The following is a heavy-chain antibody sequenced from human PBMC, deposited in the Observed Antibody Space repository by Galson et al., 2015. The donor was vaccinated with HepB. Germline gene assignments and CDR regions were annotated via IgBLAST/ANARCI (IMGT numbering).Heavy chain of an antibody. J-gene: IGHJ6*04. CDR3: ATVNWNPNPPRDD. CDR2: VDPDNGET. V-gene: IGHV1-69-2*01. CDR1: GYTFTDYY. Sequence: VKVSCKVSGYTFTDYYMRWVQQAPGKGLEWMGLVDPDNGETKYAEKFQGRVTITADTSTDTAYMELSSLRSEDTAVYYCATVNWNPNPPRDDWVKGTTVTVSS. D-gene: IGHD1-1*01.